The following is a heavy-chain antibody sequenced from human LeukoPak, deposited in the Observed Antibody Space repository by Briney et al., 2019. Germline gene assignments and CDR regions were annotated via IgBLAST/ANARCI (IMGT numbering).Heavy chain of an antibody. J-gene: IGHJ4*02. Sequence: GGSLRLSCAASGFTFSTYWMSWVRQAPGKGLEWVAIINQDGSQKYYVDSVKGRFTISRDNAKNSLYLQMDSLRVEDTAVYHCAKDVAWGRMDLWGQRTLATVSS. CDR3: AKDVAWGRMDL. D-gene: IGHD3/OR15-3a*01. CDR1: GFTFSTYW. V-gene: IGHV3-7*01. CDR2: INQDGSQK.